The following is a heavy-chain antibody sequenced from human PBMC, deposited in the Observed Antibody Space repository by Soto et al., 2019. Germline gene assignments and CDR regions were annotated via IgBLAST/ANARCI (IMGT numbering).Heavy chain of an antibody. CDR2: IIPIFGTA. Sequence: QVQLVQSGAEVKKTGASVKVSCKASGYTFIGYAISWVRQAPGQGLEWMGGIIPIFGTANYAQKFQGRVTITADESTSTAYMELSSLRSEDTAVYYCATRLLGYCSSTSCSYYYGMDVWGQGTTVTVSS. CDR3: ATRLLGYCSSTSCSYYYGMDV. CDR1: GYTFIGYA. V-gene: IGHV1-69*01. J-gene: IGHJ6*02. D-gene: IGHD2-2*01.